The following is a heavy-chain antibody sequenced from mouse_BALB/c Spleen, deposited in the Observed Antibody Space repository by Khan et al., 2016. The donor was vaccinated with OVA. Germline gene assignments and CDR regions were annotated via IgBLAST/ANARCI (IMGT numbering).Heavy chain of an antibody. Sequence: QVQLQQPGAELVRPGVSVKISCKGSGYTFTDFTMHWVKQSHAKSLEWIGVVNTYYGDATYNQKFKGKATMTVDKSSTTAYMELARLTSEDSAIYYGGRGGGGDRFAYWGQGTLVTVSA. CDR1: GYTFTDFT. CDR2: VNTYYGDA. V-gene: IGHV1S137*01. CDR3: GRGGGGDRFAY. J-gene: IGHJ3*01.